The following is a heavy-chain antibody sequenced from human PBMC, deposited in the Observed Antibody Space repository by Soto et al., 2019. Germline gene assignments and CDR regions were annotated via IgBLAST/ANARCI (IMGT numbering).Heavy chain of an antibody. J-gene: IGHJ4*02. CDR3: AKEIRAYSSSWSFDY. CDR2: ISYDGSIQ. V-gene: IGHV3-30*18. Sequence: QVQLVESGGGVVQPGRSLRLSCAASGFTFSSYGMHWVRQAPGEGLEWVVVISYDGSIQYYTDSAKGRFTISRDNSKSTLYLQMNSLRAEDTALYYCAKEIRAYSSSWSFDYWGQGTLVTVSS. D-gene: IGHD6-13*01. CDR1: GFTFSSYG.